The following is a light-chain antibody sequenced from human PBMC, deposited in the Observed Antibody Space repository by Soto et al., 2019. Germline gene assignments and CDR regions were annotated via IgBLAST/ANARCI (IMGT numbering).Light chain of an antibody. J-gene: IGKJ2*01. Sequence: IVLTQSPGTLSLSPGERVTLSCRARQSVSSTYLAWYQQKPGQAPRLLIYGASSRAADIPDRFSGSGSGTDFTLTISRLEPEDFAVYYCQQYGSSPYTFGQGTKLEIK. CDR1: QSVSSTY. CDR3: QQYGSSPYT. CDR2: GAS. V-gene: IGKV3-20*01.